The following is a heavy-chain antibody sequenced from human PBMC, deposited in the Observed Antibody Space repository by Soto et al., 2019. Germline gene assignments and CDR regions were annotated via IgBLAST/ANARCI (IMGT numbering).Heavy chain of an antibody. CDR1: GFTFSSYE. V-gene: IGHV3-48*03. D-gene: IGHD3-3*01. CDR3: ARDHRPYYDFWSGYGWFDP. Sequence: GGSLRLSCAASGFTFSSYEMNWVRQAPGKGLEWVSYISCSGSTIYYADSVKGRFTISRDNAKNSLYLQMNSLRDEDTAVYYCARDHRPYYDFWSGYGWFDPWGQGTLVTVSS. CDR2: ISCSGSTI. J-gene: IGHJ5*02.